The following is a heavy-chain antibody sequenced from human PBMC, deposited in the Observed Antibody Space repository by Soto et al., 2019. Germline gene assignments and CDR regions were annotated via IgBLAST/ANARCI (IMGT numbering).Heavy chain of an antibody. J-gene: IGHJ4*02. CDR2: IYYRGSS. V-gene: IGHV4-31*02. CDR3: ARGLSSGYYEFDC. CDR1: GGSVTVGNYY. Sequence: PSETLSLTXTVSGGSVTVGNYYWSWIRQQPGKGLEWIGYIYYRGSSYYNPSLKSRVSISVDTSKNQFSLKLNSVTAADTAVYYCARGLSSGYYEFDCWGQGTLVTVSS. D-gene: IGHD3-22*01.